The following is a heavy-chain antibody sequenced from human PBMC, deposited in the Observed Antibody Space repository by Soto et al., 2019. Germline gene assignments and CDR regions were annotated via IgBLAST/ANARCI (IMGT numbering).Heavy chain of an antibody. J-gene: IGHJ6*02. Sequence: QVQLVESGGGVVQPGRSLRLSCAASGFTFSSYAMHWVRQAPGKGLEWVAVISYDGSNKYYADSVKGRFTISRDNSKNTLYLQMNSLRAEDTAVYYCARDLYHYYDSSGHYYYYGMDVWGQGTTVTVSS. D-gene: IGHD3-22*01. CDR2: ISYDGSNK. CDR3: ARDLYHYYDSSGHYYYYGMDV. V-gene: IGHV3-30-3*01. CDR1: GFTFSSYA.